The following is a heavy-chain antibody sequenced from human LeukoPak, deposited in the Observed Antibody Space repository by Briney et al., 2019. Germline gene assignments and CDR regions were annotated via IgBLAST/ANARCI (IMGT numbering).Heavy chain of an antibody. CDR1: GGSISTSSYY. Sequence: PSETLSLTRAVSGGSISTSSYYWGWIRQSPGKGLECFGTIYYRGSTYYTPSLKSRVSISVDTSKNQFSLRLSSVTAADTAVYYRARLKEDGGAAGGDYIDAWGQGTLVTVSS. J-gene: IGHJ5*02. V-gene: IGHV4-39*01. CDR3: ARLKEDGGAAGGDYIDA. CDR2: IYYRGST. D-gene: IGHD4-17*01.